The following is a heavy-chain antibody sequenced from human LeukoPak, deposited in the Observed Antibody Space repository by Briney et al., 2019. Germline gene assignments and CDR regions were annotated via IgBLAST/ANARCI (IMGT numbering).Heavy chain of an antibody. CDR3: VRGTGY. CDR2: ISSNGDNT. J-gene: IGHJ4*02. V-gene: IGHV3-64D*06. CDR1: GFTFSTYV. Sequence: GGSLRLSCSVSGFTFSTYVMHWVRQAPGKGLQYVSAISSNGDNTYYADSVKGRFTISRDNSKNTLYLQMSSLRADDTAVYYCVRGTGYWGQGTLVTVSS.